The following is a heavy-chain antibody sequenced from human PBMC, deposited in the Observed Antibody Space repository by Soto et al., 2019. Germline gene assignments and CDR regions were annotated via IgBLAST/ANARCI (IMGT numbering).Heavy chain of an antibody. CDR2: ISYDGSNK. J-gene: IGHJ4*02. Sequence: QVQLVESGGGVVQPGRSLRLSCAASGFTFSSYAMHWVRQAPGKGLEWVAVISYDGSNKYYADSVKGRFTISRDNSKNTLYLQMNSPRAEDTAVYYCSRASHCFDYWGQGTLVTVYS. CDR3: SRASHCFDY. D-gene: IGHD2-2*01. V-gene: IGHV3-30-3*01. CDR1: GFTFSSYA.